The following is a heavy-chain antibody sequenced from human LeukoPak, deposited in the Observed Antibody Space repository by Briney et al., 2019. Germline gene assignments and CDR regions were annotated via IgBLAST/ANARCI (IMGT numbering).Heavy chain of an antibody. Sequence: PSQTLALTCTVSGGSISSGSYDWSWIRQPAGKGLEWIGRIYTSGSTNYNPSLKSRVTISVDTSKNQFSLKLSSVTAADTAVYYCARDLLGAAAGTNYWGQGTLVTVSS. V-gene: IGHV4-61*02. D-gene: IGHD6-13*01. CDR1: GGSISSGSYD. CDR2: IYTSGST. J-gene: IGHJ4*02. CDR3: ARDLLGAAAGTNY.